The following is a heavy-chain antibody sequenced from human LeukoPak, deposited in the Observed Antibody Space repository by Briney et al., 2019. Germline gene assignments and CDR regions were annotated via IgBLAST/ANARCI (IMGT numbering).Heavy chain of an antibody. CDR3: ARGWGYYYYYYMDV. Sequence: ASVKVSCKASEYTFTGYYIHWVRQAPGQGLEWMGWINPNSGDTNYAQKFQGRVTMTRDTSISTTYMELSRLRSDDTAVYYCARGWGYYYYYYMDVWGKGTTVTVSS. CDR2: INPNSGDT. J-gene: IGHJ6*03. CDR1: EYTFTGYY. D-gene: IGHD7-27*01. V-gene: IGHV1-2*02.